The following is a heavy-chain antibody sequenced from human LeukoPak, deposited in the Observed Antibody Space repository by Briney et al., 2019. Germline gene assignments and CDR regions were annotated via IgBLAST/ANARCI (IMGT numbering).Heavy chain of an antibody. Sequence: ASVKVSCKASGYTFTTYNIHWVRQAPGQGLEWMGWINPNSGGTNYAQKFQGRVTMTRDTSISTAYMELSRLRSDDTAVYYCARDYGGNSGAYYYMDVWGKGTTVTISS. CDR3: ARDYGGNSGAYYYMDV. CDR1: GYTFTTYN. J-gene: IGHJ6*03. CDR2: INPNSGGT. V-gene: IGHV1-2*02. D-gene: IGHD4-23*01.